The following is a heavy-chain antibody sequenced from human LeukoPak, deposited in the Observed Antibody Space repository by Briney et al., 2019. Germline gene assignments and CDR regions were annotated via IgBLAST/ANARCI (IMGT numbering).Heavy chain of an antibody. CDR3: ARLKGSGYDEHYYGMDV. V-gene: IGHV3-66*04. CDR2: IYSGGST. Sequence: GGSLRLSCAASGFTVSSNYMSWVRQAPGKGLEWVSVIYSGGSTYYADSVKGRFTISRDNSKNTLYLQMNSLRAEDTAVYYCARLKGSGYDEHYYGMDVWGQGTTVTVSS. D-gene: IGHD5-12*01. J-gene: IGHJ6*02. CDR1: GFTVSSNY.